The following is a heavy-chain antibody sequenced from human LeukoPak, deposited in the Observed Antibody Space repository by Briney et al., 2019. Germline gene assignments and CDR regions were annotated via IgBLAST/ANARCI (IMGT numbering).Heavy chain of an antibody. V-gene: IGHV1-69*13. D-gene: IGHD3-9*01. CDR2: VIPVFGTP. J-gene: IGHJ4*02. CDR3: ARGTRLRYFDWPKYYFDY. CDR1: GGTFSTYA. Sequence: GASVKVSCKASGGTFSTYAISWVRQAPGQGLEWMGGVIPVFGTPNYAQKFQGRVTISADESTSTAYMELRSLRSDDTAVYYCARGTRLRYFDWPKYYFDYWGQGTLVTVSS.